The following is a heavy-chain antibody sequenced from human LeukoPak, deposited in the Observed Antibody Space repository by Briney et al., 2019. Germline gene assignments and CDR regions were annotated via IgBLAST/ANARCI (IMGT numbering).Heavy chain of an antibody. CDR3: ARDLNWGFDY. D-gene: IGHD7-27*01. CDR2: IRSSSSSI. CDR1: GFTFSSHS. J-gene: IGHJ4*02. V-gene: IGHV3-48*02. Sequence: GGSLRLSCAASGFTFSSHSMNWVRQAPGKGLEWISYIRSSSSSIFYADSVQGRFTISTDNARNSLDLQMNSLRDEDTAVYYCARDLNWGFDYWGQGILVTVSS.